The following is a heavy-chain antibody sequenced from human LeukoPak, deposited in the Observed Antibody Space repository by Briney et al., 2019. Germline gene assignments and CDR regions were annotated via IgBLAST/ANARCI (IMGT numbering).Heavy chain of an antibody. J-gene: IGHJ4*02. Sequence: GGLTLSCAASGFTFSSYAMSWVRQAPGKGLEWVSAISGSGGSTYYADSVKGRFTISRDNSKNTLYLQMNSLRAEDTAVYYCARVRIWFGDLDYWGQGTLVTVSS. CDR2: ISGSGGST. CDR1: GFTFSSYA. V-gene: IGHV3-23*01. CDR3: ARVRIWFGDLDY. D-gene: IGHD3-10*01.